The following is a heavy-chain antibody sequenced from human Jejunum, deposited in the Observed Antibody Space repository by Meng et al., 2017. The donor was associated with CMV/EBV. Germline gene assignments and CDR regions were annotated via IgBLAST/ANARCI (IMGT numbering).Heavy chain of an antibody. CDR2: IHSSGST. Sequence: QGQLQESGPGLVEPSQTLSLTCTVSGGSMSSGNYYWSWIRQPPGKGLEWIGYIHSSGSTYYNPSLRSRLTISVDTSKNQFSLKLSSVTAADTAVYYCARASYGSGSPLGESWFDPWGQGTLVTVSS. CDR3: ARASYGSGSPLGESWFDP. D-gene: IGHD3-10*01. CDR1: GGSMSSGNYY. J-gene: IGHJ5*02. V-gene: IGHV4-30-4*01.